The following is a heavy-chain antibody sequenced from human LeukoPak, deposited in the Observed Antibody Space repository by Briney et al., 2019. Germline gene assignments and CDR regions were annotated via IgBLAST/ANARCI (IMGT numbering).Heavy chain of an antibody. D-gene: IGHD1-1*01. CDR2: IRYDGSNK. Sequence: GGSLRLSCAASGFTFSSYGMHWVRQAPGKGLEWVAFIRYDGSNKYYADSVKGRFTISRDNSKNTLYPQMNSLRAEDTAVYYCAKEKWNDRLFDYWGQGTLVTVSS. J-gene: IGHJ4*02. CDR1: GFTFSSYG. CDR3: AKEKWNDRLFDY. V-gene: IGHV3-30*02.